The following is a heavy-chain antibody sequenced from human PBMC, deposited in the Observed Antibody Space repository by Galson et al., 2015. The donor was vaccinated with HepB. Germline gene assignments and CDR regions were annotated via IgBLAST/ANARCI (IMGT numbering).Heavy chain of an antibody. V-gene: IGHV3-30*18. J-gene: IGHJ3*02. CDR1: GFTFSSYG. D-gene: IGHD2-15*01. Sequence: SLRLSCAASGFTFSSYGMHWVRQAPGKGLEWVAVISYDGSNKYYADSVKGRFTISRDNSKNTLYLQMNSLRAEDTAVYYCAKEPARAYGAFDIWGQGTMVTVSS. CDR3: AKEPARAYGAFDI. CDR2: ISYDGSNK.